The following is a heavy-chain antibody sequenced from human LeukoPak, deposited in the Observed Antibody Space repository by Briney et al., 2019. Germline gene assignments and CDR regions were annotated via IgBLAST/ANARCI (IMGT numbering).Heavy chain of an antibody. V-gene: IGHV1-2*02. D-gene: IGHD3-22*01. CDR2: INPNSGDT. CDR3: ARYYYDSSGYYHFDY. J-gene: IGHJ4*02. CDR1: GYTFTDYY. Sequence: ASVKVSCKASGYTFTDYYIHWVRQAPGQGLEWMGWINPNSGDTNFAQKFQGRVTMTRDTSIRTGYMELSRLRSDDTAVYYCARYYYDSSGYYHFDYWGQGTLVTVSS.